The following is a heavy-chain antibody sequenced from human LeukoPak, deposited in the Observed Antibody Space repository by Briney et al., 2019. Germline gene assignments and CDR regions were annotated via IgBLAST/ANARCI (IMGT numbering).Heavy chain of an antibody. CDR1: GFTFSSYG. CDR2: ISGSGGST. CDR3: AKDLLEITGAFDI. D-gene: IGHD3-16*01. J-gene: IGHJ3*02. Sequence: GGSLRLSCAASGFTFSSYGMSWVRQAPGKGLEWVSAISGSGGSTYYADSVKGRFTISRDNSKNTLYLQMNSLRAEDTAVYYCAKDLLEITGAFDIWGQGTVVTVSS. V-gene: IGHV3-23*01.